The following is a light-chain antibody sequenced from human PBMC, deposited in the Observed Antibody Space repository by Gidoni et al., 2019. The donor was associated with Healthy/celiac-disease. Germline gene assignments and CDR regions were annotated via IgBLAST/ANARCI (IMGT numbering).Light chain of an antibody. Sequence: DLQMTQSPSSLSASVGDRVTITCRASQCISSYLNWDQQKPGKAPKLLIYAASSLQSGVPSRFSGSGSGTDFTLTISSLQPEDFATYYCQQSYSTPRITFGQGTRLEIK. CDR1: QCISSY. V-gene: IGKV1-39*01. CDR3: QQSYSTPRIT. J-gene: IGKJ5*01. CDR2: AAS.